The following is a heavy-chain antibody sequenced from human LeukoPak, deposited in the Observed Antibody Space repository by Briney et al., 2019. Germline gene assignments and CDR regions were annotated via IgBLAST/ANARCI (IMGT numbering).Heavy chain of an antibody. CDR2: IYSGGST. D-gene: IGHD4-17*01. V-gene: IGHV3-53*01. CDR1: GFTVSSNY. CDR3: ARGEAMTTVTTDFDY. Sequence: GGSLRLSCAASGFTVSSNYMSWVRQAPGKGLEWVSVIYSGGSTYYADSVKGRFTISRDNSKNTLYLQMNSLRAEDTAVYYCARGEAMTTVTTDFDYWGQGTLVTVSS. J-gene: IGHJ4*02.